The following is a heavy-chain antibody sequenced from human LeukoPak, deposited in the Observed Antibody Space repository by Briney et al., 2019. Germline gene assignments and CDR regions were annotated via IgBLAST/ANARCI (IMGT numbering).Heavy chain of an antibody. CDR2: IYYSGST. V-gene: IGHV4-30-4*01. CDR3: AREKRNDYYDSSGSFDY. CDR1: GGSISSYY. D-gene: IGHD3-22*01. J-gene: IGHJ4*02. Sequence: SETLSLTCTVSGGSISSYYWSWIRQPPGKGLEWIGYIYYSGSTYYNPSLKSRVTISVDTSKNQFSLKLSSVTAADTAVYYCAREKRNDYYDSSGSFDYWGQGTLVTVSS.